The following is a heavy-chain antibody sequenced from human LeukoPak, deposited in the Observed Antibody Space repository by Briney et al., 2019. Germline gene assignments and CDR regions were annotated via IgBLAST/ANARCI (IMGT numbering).Heavy chain of an antibody. CDR3: ARDSNTLRRFDY. CDR1: GGSISSSSYY. Sequence: TSETLSLTCTVSGGSISSSSYYWGWIRQPPGKGLEWIGSIYYSGSTYYNPSLKSRVTISVDTSKNQFSLKLSSVTAADTAVYYCARDSNTLRRFDYRGQGTLVTVSS. CDR2: IYYSGST. J-gene: IGHJ4*02. V-gene: IGHV4-39*01. D-gene: IGHD4-17*01.